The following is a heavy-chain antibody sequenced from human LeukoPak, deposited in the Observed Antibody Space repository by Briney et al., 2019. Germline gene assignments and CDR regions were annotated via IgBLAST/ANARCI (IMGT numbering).Heavy chain of an antibody. J-gene: IGHJ4*02. CDR1: GDSISTSY. V-gene: IGHV4-59*13. Sequence: SETLSLTCTVSGDSISTSYWSWIRQPPGKGLEWIGYIYYSGRTIYKPSLKSRVTISVDTSMAVDTSKIQVSLNLAPVTAADTAVYYCARDIAATGNLDCWGQGTLVTVSS. CDR3: ARDIAATGNLDC. D-gene: IGHD6-13*01. CDR2: IYYSGRT.